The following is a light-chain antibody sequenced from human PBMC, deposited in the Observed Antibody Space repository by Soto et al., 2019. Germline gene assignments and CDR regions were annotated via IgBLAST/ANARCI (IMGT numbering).Light chain of an antibody. CDR3: QQSSITPRT. CDR2: AAS. V-gene: IGKV1-39*01. J-gene: IGKJ1*01. CDR1: QSSGTY. Sequence: TQKSQTPSSLSTSIRDGLPITCRASQSSGTYLHWYQQKPGQAPKLLIYAASNLQSGVPSRFSGSGSGTVFTLTISGLQPEDFATYYCQQSSITPRTFGQGTKVDVK.